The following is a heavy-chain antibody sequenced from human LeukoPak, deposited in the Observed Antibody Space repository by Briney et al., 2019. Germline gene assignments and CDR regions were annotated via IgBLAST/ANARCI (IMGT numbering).Heavy chain of an antibody. CDR3: TRRAARWQFDL. J-gene: IGHJ2*01. Sequence: GGSLRLSCAVSGFNFDDYAMHWVLQAPGRGLEWDSGINWKTGNGIYADSVKGRFTISRDNAKNSLYLQMSSLRAEDTALYYCTRRAARWQFDLWGRGTLLTVSS. V-gene: IGHV3-9*01. D-gene: IGHD5-24*01. CDR1: GFNFDDYA. CDR2: INWKTGNG.